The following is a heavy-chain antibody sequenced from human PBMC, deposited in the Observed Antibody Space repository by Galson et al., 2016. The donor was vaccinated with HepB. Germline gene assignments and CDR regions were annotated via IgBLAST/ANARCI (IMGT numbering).Heavy chain of an antibody. CDR2: IFHDGSNE. CDR3: ARDPSGQQLANWFAL. CDR1: GFTFSSYG. J-gene: IGHJ5*02. V-gene: IGHV3-30*03. D-gene: IGHD6-13*01. Sequence: SLRLSCAASGFTFSSYGMHWVRQAPGKGLEWAAAIFHDGSNEFYEDSVKGRFTISRDNSKNTLYLQVNSLRTEDTAVYYCARDPSGQQLANWFALWGQGTLVTVSS.